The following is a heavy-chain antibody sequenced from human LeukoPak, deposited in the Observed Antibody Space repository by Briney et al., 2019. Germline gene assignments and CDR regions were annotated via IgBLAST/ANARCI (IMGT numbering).Heavy chain of an antibody. V-gene: IGHV1-69*05. Sequence: SVKVSCKASGGTFSSYAISWVRQAPGQGLEWMGGIIPIFGTANYAQKFQGRVTITTDESTSTAYMELSSLRSEDTAVYYCARSEGYSYGLRYYYYYMDVWSKGTTVTVSS. CDR1: GGTFSSYA. J-gene: IGHJ6*03. CDR2: IIPIFGTA. CDR3: ARSEGYSYGLRYYYYYMDV. D-gene: IGHD5-18*01.